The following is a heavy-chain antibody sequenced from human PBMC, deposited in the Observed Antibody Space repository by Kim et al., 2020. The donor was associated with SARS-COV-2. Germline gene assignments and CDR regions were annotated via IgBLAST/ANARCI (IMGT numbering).Heavy chain of an antibody. CDR3: ARAPSDGYNQNY. J-gene: IGHJ4*02. Sequence: GGSLRLSCAASGFTFSSYSMNWVRQAPGKGLEWVSSISSSSSYIYYADSVKGRFTISRDNAKNSLYLQMNSLRAEDTAVYYCARAPSDGYNQNYWGQGTLVTVSS. CDR2: ISSSSSYI. CDR1: GFTFSSYS. V-gene: IGHV3-21*01. D-gene: IGHD5-12*01.